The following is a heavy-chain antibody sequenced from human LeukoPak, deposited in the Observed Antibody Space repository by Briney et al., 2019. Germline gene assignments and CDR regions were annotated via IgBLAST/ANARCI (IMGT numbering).Heavy chain of an antibody. CDR3: VREVGRPKTFYFDS. D-gene: IGHD3-16*01. V-gene: IGHV3-48*04. CDR2: ISETI. Sequence: GGSLRLSCIASGYVFSRDNMNWVRQAPGKGLEWVAHISETIYYADSVQGRFTISRDNAKNSLYLQMSNLRVDDTAMYYCVREVGRPKTFYFDSWGRGTPVTVSS. CDR1: GYVFSRDN. J-gene: IGHJ4*02.